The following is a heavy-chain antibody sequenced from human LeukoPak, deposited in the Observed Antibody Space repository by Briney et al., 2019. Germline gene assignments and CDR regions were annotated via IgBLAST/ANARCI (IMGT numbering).Heavy chain of an antibody. V-gene: IGHV1-18*01. CDR1: GYTFTSYG. Sequence: ASVKVSCKASGYTFTSYGISWVRQAPGQGLEWMGWISAYNGNTNYAQKLQGRVTMTTDTSTSTAYMELRSLRSDDTAVYYCASHDSSAPANYYYYYGMDVWGQGTTVTVSS. D-gene: IGHD3-22*01. CDR3: ASHDSSAPANYYYYYGMDV. J-gene: IGHJ6*02. CDR2: ISAYNGNT.